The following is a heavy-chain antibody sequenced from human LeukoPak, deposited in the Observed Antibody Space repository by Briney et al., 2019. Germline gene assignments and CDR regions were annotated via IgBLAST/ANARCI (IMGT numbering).Heavy chain of an antibody. V-gene: IGHV3-7*01. D-gene: IGHD6-13*01. Sequence: PGGSLRLSCAASGFTFSSYWMSWVRHAPGKGLGWVANIKQDGSEKYYEDSVKGRFTISRDNAKNSLYLQMNSLRAEDTAVYYCARVSSDQFNGRYDPEELLERSNWLHTYPYYMDVWGKGTTVIISS. J-gene: IGHJ6*03. CDR1: GFTFSSYW. CDR3: ARVSSDQFNGRYDPEELLERSNWLHTYPYYMDV. CDR2: IKQDGSEK.